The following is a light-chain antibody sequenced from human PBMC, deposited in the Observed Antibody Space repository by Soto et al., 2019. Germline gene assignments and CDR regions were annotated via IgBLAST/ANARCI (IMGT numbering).Light chain of an antibody. J-gene: IGKJ5*01. V-gene: IGKV3-20*01. CDR1: QNLGTLY. CDR3: QQYNNWPFS. CDR2: SAS. Sequence: EIVLTQSPGTLSLSPGDRGTLSCRASQNLGTLYLAWFQQKSGQAPRLLIYSASRRATGIPDRFSGSGSETDFTLTISGLRSEDSAVYFCQQYNNWPFSFGQGTRLEIK.